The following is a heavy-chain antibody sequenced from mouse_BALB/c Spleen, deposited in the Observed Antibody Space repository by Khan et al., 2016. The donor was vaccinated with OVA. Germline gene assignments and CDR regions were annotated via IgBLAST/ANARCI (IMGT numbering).Heavy chain of an antibody. CDR1: GYTFINYW. Sequence: QVQLQQSGAELAKPGASVKMSCKASGYTFINYWILWVKQRPGQGLEWIGYINPSTGYTEYNQNFKDKAPLTADKSSSTDYMQLSSLTSEDSAVYYGARRGLRWDFDYWGQGTTLTVSS. J-gene: IGHJ2*01. V-gene: IGHV1-7*01. D-gene: IGHD1-1*01. CDR2: INPSTGYT. CDR3: ARRGLRWDFDY.